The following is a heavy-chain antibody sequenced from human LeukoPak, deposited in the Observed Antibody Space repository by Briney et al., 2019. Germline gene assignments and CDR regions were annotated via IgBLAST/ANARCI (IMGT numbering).Heavy chain of an antibody. CDR3: ARVRYQHDYMDV. J-gene: IGHJ6*03. D-gene: IGHD2-2*01. CDR2: INHSGST. CDR1: GGSFSGYY. V-gene: IGHV4-34*01. Sequence: PSETLSLTCAVYGGSFSGYYWSWIRQPPGKGLEWIGEINHSGSTNYNPSLKSRVTISVDTSKNQFSLKLSPVTAADTAVYYCARVRYQHDYMDVWGKGTTVTVSS.